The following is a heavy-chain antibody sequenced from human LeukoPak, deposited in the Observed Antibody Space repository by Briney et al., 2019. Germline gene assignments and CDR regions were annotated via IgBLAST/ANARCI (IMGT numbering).Heavy chain of an antibody. CDR2: ISFDGNNK. CDR1: GFTFHTFG. J-gene: IGHJ6*03. CDR3: AKAMWSRYYYYYMDV. D-gene: IGHD2-21*01. V-gene: IGHV3-30*18. Sequence: GGSLRLSCAVSGFTFHTFGIHWVRQTPGKGLEWVALISFDGNNKYYSDSVKGRFTISRDNSKNTLYLQMNSLRAEDTAVYYCAKAMWSRYYYYYMDVWGKGTTVTVSS.